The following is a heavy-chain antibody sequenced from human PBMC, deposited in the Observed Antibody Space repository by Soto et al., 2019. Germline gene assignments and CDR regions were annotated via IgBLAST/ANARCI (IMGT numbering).Heavy chain of an antibody. V-gene: IGHV3-23*01. J-gene: IGHJ4*02. D-gene: IGHD6-13*01. Sequence: EVQLLDSGGGLVQPGGSLRLSCAASGFTFSSYAMNWFRQAPGKGLEWVSVISGSGDSTYYADSVKGRFTISRDNSKNTLYMHMNSLRTEDTAVYYCARRGPGTYFDYWGQGTLVTVSS. CDR3: ARRGPGTYFDY. CDR2: ISGSGDST. CDR1: GFTFSSYA.